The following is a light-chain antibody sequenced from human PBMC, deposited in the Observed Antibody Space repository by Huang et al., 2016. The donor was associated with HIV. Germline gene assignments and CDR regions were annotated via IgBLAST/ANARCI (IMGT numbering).Light chain of an antibody. CDR3: QESYSAFIS. CDR1: QGIGTY. Sequence: IQMTQSPVSLSASIGGRVAMTCRASQGIGTYLNWYHQKPGKAPKLMISGASTLYNGVPSRFRGGGSGTDFTLTINGLQFEDFGSYYCQESYSAFISFGQGTRLEI. J-gene: IGKJ5*01. V-gene: IGKV1-39*01. CDR2: GAS.